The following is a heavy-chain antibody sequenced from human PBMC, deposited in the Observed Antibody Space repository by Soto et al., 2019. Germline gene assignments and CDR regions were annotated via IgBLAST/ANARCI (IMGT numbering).Heavy chain of an antibody. CDR3: ARGRIIVAGGFDP. D-gene: IGHD6-19*01. V-gene: IGHV1-8*01. CDR2: MNPSTGNT. Sequence: QVQLVQSGAEVKKPGASVKVSCKASGYTFTSYDIIWVRQATGQGLEWMGWMNPSTGNTDSAEKFQGRLTMTRNTSISTVYRELSSLSFEDTAVYYCARGRIIVAGGFDPWGQGTLLTVSS. CDR1: GYTFTSYD. J-gene: IGHJ5*02.